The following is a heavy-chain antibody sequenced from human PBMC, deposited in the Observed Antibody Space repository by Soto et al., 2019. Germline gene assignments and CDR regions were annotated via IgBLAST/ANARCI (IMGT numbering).Heavy chain of an antibody. CDR3: ARQGTSSGSYYAAFDF. CDR2: IYPGASDI. V-gene: IGHV5-51*01. CDR1: GYTFIYFW. J-gene: IGHJ4*02. Sequence: GESLKISCQASGYTFIYFWVAWVRQVPGKGLEWMGVIYPGASDIRYSPSFEGHVTISADKSTNTAYLQWSSLEAADTAIYYCARQGTSSGSYYAAFDFWGPGTLVPVSS. D-gene: IGHD3-16*01.